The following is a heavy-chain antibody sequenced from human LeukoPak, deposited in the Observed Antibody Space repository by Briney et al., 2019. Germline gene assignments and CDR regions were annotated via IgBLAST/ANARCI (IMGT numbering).Heavy chain of an antibody. J-gene: IGHJ6*04. CDR2: IYYSGST. Sequence: SETLSLTCTVSGGSISSYYWSRIRQPPGKGLEWIGYIYYSGSTNYNPSLKSRVTISVDTSKNQFSLKLSSVTATDTAVYYCARDYGVSGYYGMDVWGKGTTVTVSS. CDR3: ARDYGVSGYYGMDV. V-gene: IGHV4-59*01. CDR1: GGSISSYY. D-gene: IGHD3-10*01.